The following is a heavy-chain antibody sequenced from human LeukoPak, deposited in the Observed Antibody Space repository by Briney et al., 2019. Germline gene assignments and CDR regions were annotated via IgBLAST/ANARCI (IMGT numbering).Heavy chain of an antibody. D-gene: IGHD1-14*01. Sequence: ASVKVSCKASGYTFTSYGISWVRQAPGQGLEWMGWISAYNGNTNYAQKLQGRVTMNTDTYTSTAYMEVKSLRSDDTAVYYCARAREPSCYPSNWFDPWVQGTLVTVSS. V-gene: IGHV1-18*01. CDR3: ARAREPSCYPSNWFDP. CDR2: ISAYNGNT. J-gene: IGHJ5*02. CDR1: GYTFTSYG.